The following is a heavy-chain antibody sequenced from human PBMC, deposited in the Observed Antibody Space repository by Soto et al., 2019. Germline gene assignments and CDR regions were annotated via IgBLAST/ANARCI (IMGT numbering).Heavy chain of an antibody. J-gene: IGHJ6*02. CDR1: GFTFSSYA. D-gene: IGHD1-26*01. Sequence: GSLRLSCAASGFTFSSYAMHWVRQAPGKGLEWVAVISYDGSNKYYADSVKGRFTISRDNSKNTLYLQMNSLRAEDTAVYYCARDQQWELLPYYYYGMDVWGQGTTVTVSS. CDR2: ISYDGSNK. CDR3: ARDQQWELLPYYYYGMDV. V-gene: IGHV3-30-3*01.